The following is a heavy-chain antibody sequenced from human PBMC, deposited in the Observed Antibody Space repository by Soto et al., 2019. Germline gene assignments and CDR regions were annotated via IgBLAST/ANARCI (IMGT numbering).Heavy chain of an antibody. Sequence: ASVKVSCKASGYTFTGYYMHWVRQAPGQGLEWMGWINPNSGGTNYAQKFQGWVTMTRDTSISTAYMELSRLRSDDTAVYYCARDFGHGSDPNYYYGMDVWGQGTTVTVSS. D-gene: IGHD3-10*01. V-gene: IGHV1-2*04. CDR1: GYTFTGYY. CDR3: ARDFGHGSDPNYYYGMDV. J-gene: IGHJ6*02. CDR2: INPNSGGT.